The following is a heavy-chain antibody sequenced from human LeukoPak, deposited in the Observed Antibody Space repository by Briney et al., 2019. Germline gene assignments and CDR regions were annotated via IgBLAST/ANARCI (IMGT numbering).Heavy chain of an antibody. CDR1: GGSISSGGYY. Sequence: QTLSLTCTVSGGSISSGGYYWSWIRQHPGKGLEWIGYIYYSGSTYYNPSLKSRVTISVDTSKNQFSLKLSSVTAADTAVYYCARAVYYYDSSGYYPFDYWGQGTLVTVSS. CDR3: ARAVYYYDSSGYYPFDY. V-gene: IGHV4-31*03. CDR2: IYYSGST. J-gene: IGHJ4*02. D-gene: IGHD3-22*01.